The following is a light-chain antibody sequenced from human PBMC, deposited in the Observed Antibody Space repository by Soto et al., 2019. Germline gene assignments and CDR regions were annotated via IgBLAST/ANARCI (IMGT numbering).Light chain of an antibody. CDR2: NTT. Sequence: QAVVTQEPSFSVSPGGTVILTCGLTSGSVSTSYYPSWYQQSPCLAPRTLIYNTTTRSSGVPDRFSGSILGNKAARTITGAQSDAESYYLCALYVGSGPGVFGGGTPLPV. CDR1: SGSVSTSYY. J-gene: IGLJ3*02. CDR3: ALYVGSGPGV. V-gene: IGLV8-61*01.